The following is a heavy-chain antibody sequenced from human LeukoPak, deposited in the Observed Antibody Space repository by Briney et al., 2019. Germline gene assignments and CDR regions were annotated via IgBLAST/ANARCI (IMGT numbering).Heavy chain of an antibody. J-gene: IGHJ6*03. D-gene: IGHD3-3*01. CDR1: GGSISSYY. CDR2: TYYSGST. CDR3: ARGSGVYYYYMDV. Sequence: SETLSLTCTVSGGSISSYYWSWIRQPPGKGLEWIGYTYYSGSTNYNPSLKSRVTISVDTSKNQFSLKLSSVTAADTAVYYCARGSGVYYYYMDVWGKGTTVTVSS. V-gene: IGHV4-59*01.